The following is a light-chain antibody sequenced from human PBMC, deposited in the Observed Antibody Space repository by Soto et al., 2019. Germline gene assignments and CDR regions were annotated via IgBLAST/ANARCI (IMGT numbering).Light chain of an antibody. CDR3: SSYTSISTVV. CDR2: DVS. CDR1: SSDVGGYNY. Sequence: QSALTQPASVSGSPGQSITISCTGTSSDVGGYNYVSWYQQHPGKAPKVMIYDVSNRPSGVSNRFSGSKSGNTASLTISGLQPEDEADYYCSSYTSISTVVFGGGTKVTVL. V-gene: IGLV2-14*01. J-gene: IGLJ2*01.